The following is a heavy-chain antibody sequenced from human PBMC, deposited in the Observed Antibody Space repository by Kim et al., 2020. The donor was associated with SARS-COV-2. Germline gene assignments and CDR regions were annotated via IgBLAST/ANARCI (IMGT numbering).Heavy chain of an antibody. D-gene: IGHD1-1*01. CDR3: ARDLDGFDY. CDR2: VYPHDGST. V-gene: IGHV1-46*01. Sequence: ASVKVSCKASGYTFTNNYVHWVRLAPGHGLEWMGMVYPHDGSTSYAQNFQGRVTMTSDTSTTTVYMELSSLRSYDTAMYYCARDLDGFDYCGQGTLVTVS. J-gene: IGHJ4*02. CDR1: GYTFTNNY.